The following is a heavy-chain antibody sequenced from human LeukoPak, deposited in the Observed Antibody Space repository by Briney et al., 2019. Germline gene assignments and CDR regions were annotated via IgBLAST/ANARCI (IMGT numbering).Heavy chain of an antibody. CDR2: IYTSGST. V-gene: IGHV4-4*07. Sequence: PSETLSLTCTVSGGSISSYYWSWIRQPAGKGLEWIGRIYTSGSTNYKPSLKSRVTMSVDTSKNQFSLNLSSVTAADTAVDYCARLGYSSGYCDYWGQGTLVSVST. D-gene: IGHD5-18*01. J-gene: IGHJ4*02. CDR1: GGSISSYY. CDR3: ARLGYSSGYCDY.